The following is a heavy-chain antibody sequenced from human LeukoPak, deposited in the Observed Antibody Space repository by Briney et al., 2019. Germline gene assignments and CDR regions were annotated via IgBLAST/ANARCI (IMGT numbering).Heavy chain of an antibody. D-gene: IGHD6-6*01. CDR1: GFTFSSYD. CDR2: ISFDGSNK. Sequence: GRSLRLSCAASGFTFSSYDMHWVRQAPGKGLEWVAVISFDGSNKYYADSVKGRFTISRDNSKNTLYLQMNSLRAEDTAVYYCARVGSSSLWGKGTTVTVSS. CDR3: ARVGSSSL. V-gene: IGHV3-30*03. J-gene: IGHJ6*04.